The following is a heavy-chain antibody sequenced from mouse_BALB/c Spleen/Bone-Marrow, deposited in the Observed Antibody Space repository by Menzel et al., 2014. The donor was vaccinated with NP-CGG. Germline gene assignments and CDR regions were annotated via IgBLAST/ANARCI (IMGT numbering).Heavy chain of an antibody. D-gene: IGHD1-1*01. CDR3: ARSGSSSGYFDY. CDR2: ISSGSSTI. V-gene: IGHV5-17*02. CDR1: GFTFSSFA. J-gene: IGHJ2*01. Sequence: EVKVVESGGGLVQPGGSRKLSCAASGFTFSSFAMHWVRRAPEKGLEWVAYISSGSSTIYYADTVMGRFTISRDNPKNTLFLQMTSLRSEDTAMYYCARSGSSSGYFDYWGQGTTLTVSS.